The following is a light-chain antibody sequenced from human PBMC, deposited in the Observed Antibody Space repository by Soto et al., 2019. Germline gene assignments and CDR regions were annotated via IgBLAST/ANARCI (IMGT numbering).Light chain of an antibody. CDR3: CSYAGSYPPWV. J-gene: IGLJ3*02. CDR1: SSDVGGYND. V-gene: IGLV2-11*01. Sequence: QSALPQPRSVSGSPGQSVTISCTGTSSDVGGYNDVSWYQQHPGKAPKLMIYDVSKRPSGGPDRFAGSKSGNTASLTISGLQAEDEADYYCCSYAGSYPPWVFGGGTKLTVL. CDR2: DVS.